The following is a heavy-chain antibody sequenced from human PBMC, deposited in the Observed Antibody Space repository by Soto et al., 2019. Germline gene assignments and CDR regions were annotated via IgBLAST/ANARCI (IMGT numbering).Heavy chain of an antibody. CDR2: ISGSSTYI. CDR3: ARESEDLTSNFDY. J-gene: IGHJ4*02. CDR1: GFTFGTYT. Sequence: PGGSLRLSCAASGFTFGTYTMNWVRQAPGKGLEWVSSISGSSTYIYYADSVKGRFTISRDNAKNSLYLQMNSLRAEDTAVYYCARESEDLTSNFDYWGQGTLVTVSS. V-gene: IGHV3-21*01.